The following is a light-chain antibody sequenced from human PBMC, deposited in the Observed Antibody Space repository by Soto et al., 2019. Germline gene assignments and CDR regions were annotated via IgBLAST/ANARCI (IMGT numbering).Light chain of an antibody. CDR1: QSVSTNY. CDR3: QQYGSTLGT. Sequence: EIVLTQSPGTLSLSPGERATLSCRASQSVSTNYLAWYQQKPGQAPRLLIYGASSRATGIPDRFSGSGSGTDFTLTISRVEPEDFAVYSCQQYGSTLGTFGQWTKLEIK. V-gene: IGKV3-20*01. J-gene: IGKJ2*01. CDR2: GAS.